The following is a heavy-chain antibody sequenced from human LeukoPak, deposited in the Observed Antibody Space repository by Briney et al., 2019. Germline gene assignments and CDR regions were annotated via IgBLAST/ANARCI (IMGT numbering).Heavy chain of an antibody. J-gene: IGHJ4*02. V-gene: IGHV3-30-3*01. CDR3: ARAYSPGKTYYFDY. CDR2: ISYDGANK. D-gene: IGHD5-18*01. Sequence: GGSLRLSCAASGFTFSSFTMHWVRQAPGKGLEWVAVISYDGANKYYADSVKGRFTISRDNSKNTLYLRMNSLRAEDTALYYCARAYSPGKTYYFDYWGQGTLVTVSS. CDR1: GFTFSSFT.